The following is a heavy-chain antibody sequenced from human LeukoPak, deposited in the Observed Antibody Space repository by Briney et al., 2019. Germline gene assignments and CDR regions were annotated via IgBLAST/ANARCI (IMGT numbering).Heavy chain of an antibody. J-gene: IGHJ4*02. CDR3: ARETLPTYYDILTIDE. D-gene: IGHD3-9*01. V-gene: IGHV1-69*01. CDR1: GGTFSRYA. CDR2: IIPIFGTA. Sequence: SVKVSCKASGGTFSRYAISWVRQTPGQGLEWMGEIIPIFGTANCAQKFQGRVTITADESTSTAYMELSSLRSEDTAVYYCARETLPTYYDILTIDEWGEGTLVTVSS.